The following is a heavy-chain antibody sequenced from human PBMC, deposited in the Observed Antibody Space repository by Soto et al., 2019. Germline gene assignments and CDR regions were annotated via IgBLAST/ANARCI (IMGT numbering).Heavy chain of an antibody. D-gene: IGHD6-19*01. CDR3: AKGGRQWLVTSDFNY. J-gene: IGHJ4*02. CDR2: VSHDGRNT. CDR1: GFTFSDYA. V-gene: IGHV3-30*18. Sequence: VQLVESGGGVVQPGRSLRLSCAASGFTFSDYAMHWVRQAPGKGLEWVAVVSHDGRNTHYADSVKGRFTISRDSSKNTVSLEMSSLRAEDTAVYYGAKGGRQWLVTSDFNYWGQGALVTVSS.